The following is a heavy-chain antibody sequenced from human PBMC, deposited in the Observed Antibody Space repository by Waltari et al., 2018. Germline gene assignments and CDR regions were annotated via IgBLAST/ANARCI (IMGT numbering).Heavy chain of an antibody. D-gene: IGHD4-17*01. Sequence: EVQLLESGGGLVQHGGSLRLSCAASEFTFSSYAMSWVRQAPGKGLEWVSVISGSGDSAHYADSVKGRFTISRDNSKNTLYLQMNSLRAEDTAIYYCAKDSERITVTTLDYWGQGSLVTVSS. CDR3: AKDSERITVTTLDY. J-gene: IGHJ4*02. CDR2: ISGSGDSA. CDR1: EFTFSSYA. V-gene: IGHV3-23*01.